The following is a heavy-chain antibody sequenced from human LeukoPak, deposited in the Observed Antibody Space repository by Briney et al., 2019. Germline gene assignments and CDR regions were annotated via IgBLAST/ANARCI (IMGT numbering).Heavy chain of an antibody. CDR1: GFTFSSYA. D-gene: IGHD3-22*01. CDR2: ISYDGSNK. CDR3: ARDQATDSSGPVDY. Sequence: GGSLRLSCAASGFTFSSYAMHWVRQAPGKGLEWVAVISYDGSNKYYADSVEGRFTISRDNSKNTLYLQMNSLRAEDTAVYYCARDQATDSSGPVDYWGQGTLVTVSS. V-gene: IGHV3-30-3*01. J-gene: IGHJ4*02.